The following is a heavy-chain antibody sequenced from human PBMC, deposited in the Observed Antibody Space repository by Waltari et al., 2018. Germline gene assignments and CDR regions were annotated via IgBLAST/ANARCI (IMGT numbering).Heavy chain of an antibody. Sequence: VQLQESGSGLVKPSETLSLTCTVTGYSNSRGYYWGWIRQPPGKGLEGIGSIYHSGSTYYNPSLKSRVTISVDTSKNQFSLKLSSVTAADTAVYYCARKTAAGTSYHYYMDVWGKGTTVTVSS. J-gene: IGHJ6*03. CDR1: GYSNSRGYY. D-gene: IGHD6-13*01. V-gene: IGHV4-38-2*02. CDR3: ARKTAAGTSYHYYMDV. CDR2: IYHSGST.